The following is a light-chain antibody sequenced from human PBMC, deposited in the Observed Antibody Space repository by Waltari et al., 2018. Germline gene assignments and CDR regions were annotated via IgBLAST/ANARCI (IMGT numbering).Light chain of an antibody. V-gene: IGLV2-14*01. Sequence: QSALTQPASVSGSPGQSITISCPGTSSYVGGYNYASWYQQHPGKAPKLMIYEVSNRPSGVSNRFSGSKSGNTASLTISGLQAEDEADYYCSSYTSSSTVVFGGGTKLTVL. CDR1: SSYVGGYNY. CDR2: EVS. CDR3: SSYTSSSTVV. J-gene: IGLJ2*01.